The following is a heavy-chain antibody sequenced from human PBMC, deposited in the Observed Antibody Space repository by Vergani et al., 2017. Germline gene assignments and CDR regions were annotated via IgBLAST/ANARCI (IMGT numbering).Heavy chain of an antibody. D-gene: IGHD1-26*01. Sequence: QVTLKESGPVLVKPTETLTMTCTVSGFSLSNARMGVSWIRQPPGKALEWLAHIFSNDEKSYSTSLKSRLTISKETSKSQVVITMTNMDPVDTARYYCARTSSGSYYSWDAFDIWGQGTMVTVSS. J-gene: IGHJ3*02. V-gene: IGHV2-26*01. CDR3: ARTSSGSYYSWDAFDI. CDR1: GFSLSNARMG. CDR2: IFSNDEK.